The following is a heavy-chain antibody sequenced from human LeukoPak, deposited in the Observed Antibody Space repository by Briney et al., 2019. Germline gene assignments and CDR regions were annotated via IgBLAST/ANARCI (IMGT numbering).Heavy chain of an antibody. CDR2: ISTYNDNT. CDR1: GYTFTSYD. V-gene: IGHV1-18*01. CDR3: ARIHSRIIAARPGNPAFDY. Sequence: ASVKVSCKASGYTFTSYDISWVRQAPGQGLEWMGWISTYNDNTHYAQKLQGSVTMTTDTSTSTVYMELKSLRSDDTAVYYCARIHSRIIAARPGNPAFDYWGRGTLVTVSS. J-gene: IGHJ4*02. D-gene: IGHD6-6*01.